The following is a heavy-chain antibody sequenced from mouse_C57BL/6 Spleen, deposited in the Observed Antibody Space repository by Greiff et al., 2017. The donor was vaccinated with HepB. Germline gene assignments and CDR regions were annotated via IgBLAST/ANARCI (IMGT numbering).Heavy chain of an antibody. V-gene: IGHV1-72*01. J-gene: IGHJ4*01. Sequence: VQLQQPGAELVKPGASVKLSCKASGYTFTSYWMHWVKQRPGRGLEWIGRIDPNSGGTKYNEKFKSKATLTVDKSSSTAYIQLSSLTSEDSAVYYCAGDGSFYAMDYWGQGTSVTVSS. CDR3: AGDGSFYAMDY. CDR2: IDPNSGGT. D-gene: IGHD2-3*01. CDR1: GYTFTSYW.